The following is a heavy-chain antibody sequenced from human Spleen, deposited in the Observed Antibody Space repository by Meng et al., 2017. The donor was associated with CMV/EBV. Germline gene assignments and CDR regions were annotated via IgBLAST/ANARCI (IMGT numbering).Heavy chain of an antibody. CDR1: GGTYSRYT. J-gene: IGHJ4*02. Sequence: SCKASGGTYSRYTISWVRQAPGQGLEWMGRIIPILGIANYAQKFQGRVTITADKSTSTAYMELSSLRSEDTAVYYCARASTTPLDYWGQGTLVTVSS. D-gene: IGHD1-1*01. CDR3: ARASTTPLDY. V-gene: IGHV1-69*02. CDR2: IIPILGIA.